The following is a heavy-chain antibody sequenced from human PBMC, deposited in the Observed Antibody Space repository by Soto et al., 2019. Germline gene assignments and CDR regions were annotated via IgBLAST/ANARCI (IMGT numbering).Heavy chain of an antibody. CDR3: ARVGYYDSSGYYPLDY. V-gene: IGHV3-33*01. Sequence: PGGSLRLSCAASGFTFSSYGMHWVRQAPGKGLEWVAVIWYDGSNKYYADSVKGRFTISRDNSKNTLYLQMNSLRAEDTAVYYCARVGYYDSSGYYPLDYWGQGTLVTVSS. CDR2: IWYDGSNK. D-gene: IGHD3-22*01. J-gene: IGHJ4*02. CDR1: GFTFSSYG.